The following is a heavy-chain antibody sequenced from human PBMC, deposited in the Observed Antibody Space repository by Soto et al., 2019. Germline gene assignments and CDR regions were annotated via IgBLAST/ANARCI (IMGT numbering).Heavy chain of an antibody. CDR1: GGSISSGGYY. J-gene: IGHJ4*02. CDR2: IYYSGTT. CDR3: ARAPINWEIVVIPAATGYDY. D-gene: IGHD2-2*01. Sequence: SETLSLTCTVSGGSISSGGYYWSWIRQHPGKGLEWIGYIYYSGTTYYNPSLESRVTISVDTSKNQFSLKLNSVTAADTAVYYCARAPINWEIVVIPAATGYDYWGQGTLVTVSS. V-gene: IGHV4-31*03.